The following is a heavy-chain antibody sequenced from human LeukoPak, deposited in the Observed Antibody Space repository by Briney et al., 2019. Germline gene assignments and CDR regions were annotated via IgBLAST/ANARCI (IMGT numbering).Heavy chain of an antibody. D-gene: IGHD3-10*01. CDR3: ARVESITMVRGGLDHDAFDI. Sequence: PSQTLSLTCAVSGGSISSGGDSWSWIRQPPGKGLDWIGDIYHSGSTNYNPSLKSRVTISVDKSKNQFSLKLSSVTAADTAVYYCARVESITMVRGGLDHDAFDIWGQGTMVTVSS. J-gene: IGHJ3*02. CDR2: IYHSGST. CDR1: GGSISSGGDS. V-gene: IGHV4-30-2*01.